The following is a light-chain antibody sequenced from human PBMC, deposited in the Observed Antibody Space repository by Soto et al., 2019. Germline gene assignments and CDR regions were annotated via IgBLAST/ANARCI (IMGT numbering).Light chain of an antibody. CDR1: HSVSSS. V-gene: IGKV3-11*01. CDR2: DAS. J-gene: IGKJ4*01. Sequence: EIVLTQSPATLSLSPGERATLSCRASHSVSSSLAWYQQKPGQAPRLLIYDASNSATGIPARFSGSGSGTDFTLTISSLEPEDFAVYYCQQRSNWLTFGGGTKVEIK. CDR3: QQRSNWLT.